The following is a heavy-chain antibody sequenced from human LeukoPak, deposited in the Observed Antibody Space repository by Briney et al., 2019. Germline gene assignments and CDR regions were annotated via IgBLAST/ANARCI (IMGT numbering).Heavy chain of an antibody. CDR2: ITSSGIT. D-gene: IGHD3/OR15-3a*01. Sequence: GGSLRLSCAASGFTFSNYGMNWVSQAQGKGLKWGSGITSSGITYYADSVKGRFTVSRDNSKNTLYLQMNSLRAEDTAVYYCAKVDRFLYLDYWGQGTLVTVSS. V-gene: IGHV3-23*01. CDR1: GFTFSNYG. CDR3: AKVDRFLYLDY. J-gene: IGHJ4*02.